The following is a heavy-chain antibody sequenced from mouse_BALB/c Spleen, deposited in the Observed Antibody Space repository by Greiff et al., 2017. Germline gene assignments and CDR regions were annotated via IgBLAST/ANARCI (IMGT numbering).Heavy chain of an antibody. CDR1: GYTFTDYN. CDR3: ARRVYDRRLYAMDY. D-gene: IGHD2-14*01. V-gene: IGHV1-18*01. CDR2: INPNNGGT. Sequence: EVQLQQSGPELVKPGASVKIPCKASGYTFTDYNMDWVKQSHGKSLEWIGDINPNNGGTIYNQKFKGKATLTVDKSSSTAYMELRSLTSEDTAVYYCARRVYDRRLYAMDYWGQGTSVTVSS. J-gene: IGHJ4*01.